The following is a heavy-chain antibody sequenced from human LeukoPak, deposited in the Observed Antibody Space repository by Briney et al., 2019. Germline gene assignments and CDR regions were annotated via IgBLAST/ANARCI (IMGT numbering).Heavy chain of an antibody. CDR1: GGSIRSGDYY. V-gene: IGHV4-30-4*01. J-gene: IGHJ3*02. Sequence: SETLSLTCTVSGGSIRSGDYYWSWIRQPPGKGLEWIGYIYYSGSTYYNPSLKSRITISVDTSKNRFSLQLNSVTAADTAVYYCARDRSGGSCYGAFDIWGQGTMVTVSS. CDR3: ARDRSGGSCYGAFDI. D-gene: IGHD2-15*01. CDR2: IYYSGST.